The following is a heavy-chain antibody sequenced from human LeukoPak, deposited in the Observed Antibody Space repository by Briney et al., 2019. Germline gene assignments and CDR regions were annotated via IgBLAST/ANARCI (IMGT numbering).Heavy chain of an antibody. D-gene: IGHD1-26*01. CDR3: ARVRYSGSYYGYYYYYYYMDV. CDR1: GGSFSGYY. CDR2: INHSGST. Sequence: SETLSLTCAVYGGSFSGYYWSWIRQPPGKGLEWIGEINHSGSTNYNPSLKSRVPISVDTSKNQFSLKLSSVTAADTAVYYCARVRYSGSYYGYYYYYYYMDVWGKGTTVTVSS. V-gene: IGHV4-34*01. J-gene: IGHJ6*03.